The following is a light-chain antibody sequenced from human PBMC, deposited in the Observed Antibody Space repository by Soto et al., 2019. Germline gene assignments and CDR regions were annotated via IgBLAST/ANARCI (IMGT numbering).Light chain of an antibody. V-gene: IGKV3D-20*02. Sequence: EIVLTQSPDTLSLSPGERATLSCSASQSVTGSYLAWYQQKPGQAPRLLIYDISSRATGIPDRFSGSVSGTDFTLTISSLEPEDSAVYYCQQRHMWPITFGQGTRLEI. J-gene: IGKJ5*01. CDR3: QQRHMWPIT. CDR2: DIS. CDR1: QSVTGSY.